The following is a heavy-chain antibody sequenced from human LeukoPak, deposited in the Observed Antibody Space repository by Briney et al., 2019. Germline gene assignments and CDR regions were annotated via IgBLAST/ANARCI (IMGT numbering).Heavy chain of an antibody. CDR2: ISGDGGST. J-gene: IGHJ4*02. CDR3: ATAVTDY. CDR1: GFTLDDYA. V-gene: IGHV3-43*02. Sequence: GGSLRRSYAASGFTLDDYAMHWVLQAPWKGLEWVSLISGDGGSTYYADSVKRRFTISRDNSKNSLYLQMNSLSPEDTALYYCATAVTDYWGQGTLVTVSS.